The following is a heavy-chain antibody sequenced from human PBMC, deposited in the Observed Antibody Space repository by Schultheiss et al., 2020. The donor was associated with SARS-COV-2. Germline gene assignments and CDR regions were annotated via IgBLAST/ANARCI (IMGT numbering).Heavy chain of an antibody. CDR2: IYTSGST. V-gene: IGHV4-4*07. D-gene: IGHD6-19*01. Sequence: SETLSLTCTVSGGSISSYYWSWIRQPAGKGLEWIGRIYTSGSTNYNPSLKSRVTMSVDTSKNQFSLKLSSVTAADTAVYYCARLTQWLVLWYFDLWGRGTLVTVSS. J-gene: IGHJ2*01. CDR1: GGSISSYY. CDR3: ARLTQWLVLWYFDL.